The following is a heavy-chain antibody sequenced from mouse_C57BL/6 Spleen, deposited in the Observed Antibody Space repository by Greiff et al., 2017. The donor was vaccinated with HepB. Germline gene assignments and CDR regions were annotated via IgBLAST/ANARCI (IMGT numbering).Heavy chain of an antibody. CDR2: IYPGGGYT. J-gene: IGHJ2*01. V-gene: IGHV1-63*01. CDR3: ARSGYYDYDRGFDY. D-gene: IGHD2-4*01. CDR1: GYTFTNYW. Sequence: QVQLQQSGAELVRPGTSVKMSCKASGYTFTNYWIGWAKQRPGHGLEWIGDIYPGGGYTNYNEKFKGKATLTADKSSSTAYMQFSSLTSEDSAIYYCARSGYYDYDRGFDYWGQGTTLTVSS.